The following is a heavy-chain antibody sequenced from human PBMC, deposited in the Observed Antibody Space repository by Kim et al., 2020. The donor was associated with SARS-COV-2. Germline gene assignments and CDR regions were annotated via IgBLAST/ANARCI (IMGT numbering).Heavy chain of an antibody. J-gene: IGHJ6*02. V-gene: IGHV3-66*04. CDR3: ARPYNWNYGTYYGMDV. Sequence: GGSLRLSCAASGFTVSSNYMSWVRQAPGKGLEWVSVIYSGGSTYYADSVKGRFTISRDNSKNTLYLQMNSLRAEDTAVYYCARPYNWNYGTYYGMDVWGQGTTVAVSS. D-gene: IGHD1-7*01. CDR2: IYSGGST. CDR1: GFTVSSNY.